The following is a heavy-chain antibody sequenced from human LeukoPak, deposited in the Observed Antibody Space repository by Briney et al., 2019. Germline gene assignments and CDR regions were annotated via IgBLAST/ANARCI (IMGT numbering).Heavy chain of an antibody. CDR1: GFTFSSYA. CDR3: ARELTGTTKYYFDY. J-gene: IGHJ4*02. CDR2: ISYDGSNK. Sequence: GGSLRLSCAASGFTFSSYAMHWVRQAPGKGLEWVAVISYDGSNKYYADSVKGRFTISRDNSKNTLYLQMNSLRAEDTAVYYCARELTGTTKYYFDYWGQGTLVTVSS. V-gene: IGHV3-30-3*01. D-gene: IGHD1-7*01.